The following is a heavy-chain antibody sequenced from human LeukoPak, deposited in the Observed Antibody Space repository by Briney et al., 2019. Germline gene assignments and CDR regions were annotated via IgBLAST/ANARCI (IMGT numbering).Heavy chain of an antibody. Sequence: SETLSLTCTVSGASINSHYWSWIRQPAGKGLEWIGRIYISGSTNYNSSLQSRVTMSVDTSKNQFSLNLSSVTAADTAVYYCASSPRGTEYFHHWGQGTLVTVSS. CDR1: GASINSHY. CDR2: IYISGST. V-gene: IGHV4-4*07. CDR3: ASSPRGTEYFHH. J-gene: IGHJ1*01. D-gene: IGHD3-10*01.